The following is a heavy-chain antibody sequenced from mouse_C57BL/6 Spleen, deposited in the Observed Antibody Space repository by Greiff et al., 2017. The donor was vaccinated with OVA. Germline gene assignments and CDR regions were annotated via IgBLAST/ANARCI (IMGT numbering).Heavy chain of an antibody. V-gene: IGHV3-6*01. CDR1: GYSITSGYY. Sequence: ESGPGLVKPSQSLSLTCSVTGYSITSGYYWNWIRQFPGNKLEWMGYISYDGSNNYNPSLKNRISITRDTSKNQFFLKLNSVTTEDTATYYCARGDWDAAMDYWGQGTSVTVSS. CDR2: ISYDGSN. CDR3: ARGDWDAAMDY. D-gene: IGHD4-1*01. J-gene: IGHJ4*01.